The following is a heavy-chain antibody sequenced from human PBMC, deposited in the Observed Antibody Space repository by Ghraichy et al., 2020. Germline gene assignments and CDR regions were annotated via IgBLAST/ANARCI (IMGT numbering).Heavy chain of an antibody. J-gene: IGHJ4*02. CDR2: IYSSGST. D-gene: IGHD1-14*01. V-gene: IGHV4-4*07. CDR1: GGSITNYY. CDR3: ARFSFRPGSTTNFEY. Sequence: SQTLSLTCTVSGGSITNYYWGWIRQPAGKGLEWVGRIYSSGSTNYNPSLKTRVTMSVDTSKNQFSLQLTSVTAADTAVYYCARFSFRPGSTTNFEYYGQGTLVTVSS.